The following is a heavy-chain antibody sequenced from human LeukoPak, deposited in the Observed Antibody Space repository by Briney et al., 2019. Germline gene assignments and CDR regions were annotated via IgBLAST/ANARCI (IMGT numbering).Heavy chain of an antibody. D-gene: IGHD3-10*01. Sequence: ASVKVSCKPSGYTFTSYGISWVRQAPGQGLEWMGWISAYNGNTNYEQKLQDRVTMTIDTSTSTAYMELRNLRSDDSAVYYCARRGESVHFDYWGQGTLVTVSS. V-gene: IGHV1-18*01. J-gene: IGHJ4*02. CDR1: GYTFTSYG. CDR2: ISAYNGNT. CDR3: ARRGESVHFDY.